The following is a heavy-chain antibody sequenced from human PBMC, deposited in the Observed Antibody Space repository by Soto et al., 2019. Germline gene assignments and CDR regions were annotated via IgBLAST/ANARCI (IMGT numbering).Heavy chain of an antibody. D-gene: IGHD2-8*02. J-gene: IGHJ5*02. CDR3: ARRAVAVDALREDNWSDP. Sequence: GILSDTGSASGAYIRCFYWDAIRLNQGKGLEWIGHIYYNGNTKYNPFLESRLTISVDTSKNQFSLELNSVTAADTAVYFCARRAVAVDALREDNWSDPGGQGTLATVSS. V-gene: IGHV4-59*01. CDR2: IYYNGNT. CDR1: GAYIRCFY.